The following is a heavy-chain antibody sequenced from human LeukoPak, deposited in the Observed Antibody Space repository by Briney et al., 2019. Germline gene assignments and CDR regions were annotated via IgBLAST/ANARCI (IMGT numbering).Heavy chain of an antibody. Sequence: ASVKVSCKASGYTFTSYGISWVRQAPGQGLEWMGWISAYNGNTNYAQKLQGRVTMTTDTSTSTAYMELRSLRSDDTAVYYCATGFLLGYCSSTSCPGHYMDVXXKGXTXTVSS. CDR3: ATGFLLGYCSSTSCPGHYMDV. CDR1: GYTFTSYG. D-gene: IGHD2-2*01. J-gene: IGHJ6*03. CDR2: ISAYNGNT. V-gene: IGHV1-18*01.